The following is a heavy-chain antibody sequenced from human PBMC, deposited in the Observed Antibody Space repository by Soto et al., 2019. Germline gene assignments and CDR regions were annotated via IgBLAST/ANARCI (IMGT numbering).Heavy chain of an antibody. J-gene: IGHJ5*02. CDR3: ARAATTVTYSWFAP. CDR1: GGSISSGDYY. CDR2: IYYSGST. Sequence: SETLSLTCTFSGGSISSGDYYWSWIRQPPGKGLEWIGYIYYSGSTYYNPSLKSRVTISVDTSKNQFSLKLSSVTAADTAVYYCARAATTVTYSWFAPWGQGTLVTVSS. D-gene: IGHD4-4*01. V-gene: IGHV4-30-4*01.